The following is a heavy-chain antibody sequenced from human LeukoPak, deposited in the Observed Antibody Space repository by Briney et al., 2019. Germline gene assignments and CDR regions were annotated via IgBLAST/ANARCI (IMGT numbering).Heavy chain of an antibody. D-gene: IGHD5-12*01. CDR1: GYTFTSYG. CDR2: ISAYNGNT. V-gene: IGHV1-18*01. Sequence: ASVKFSCKACGYTFTSYGISWVRQAPGQGLEWMGWISAYNGNTNYAQKLQGRVTMTTDTSTSTAYMELRSLRSDDTAVYYCARDRIVATSDAFDIWGQGTMVTVSS. CDR3: ARDRIVATSDAFDI. J-gene: IGHJ3*02.